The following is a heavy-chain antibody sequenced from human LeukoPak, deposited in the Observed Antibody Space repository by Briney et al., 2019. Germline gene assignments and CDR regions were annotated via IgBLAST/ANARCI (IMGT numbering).Heavy chain of an antibody. J-gene: IGHJ4*02. Sequence: GGSLRLSCEVSGFTLSSYTMNWVRQAPGGGLEGGSYISSSGSTIYYADSVKGRFTISRDNAKNSLYLQMNSLRAEDTAVYYCARDLRIVSGSYLDYWGQGTLVTVSS. D-gene: IGHD1-26*01. CDR1: GFTLSSYT. V-gene: IGHV3-48*04. CDR3: ARDLRIVSGSYLDY. CDR2: ISSSGSTI.